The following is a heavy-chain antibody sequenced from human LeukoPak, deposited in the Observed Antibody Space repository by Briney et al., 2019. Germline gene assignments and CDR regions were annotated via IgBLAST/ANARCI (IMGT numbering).Heavy chain of an antibody. J-gene: IGHJ4*02. CDR2: ISWNSGSI. D-gene: IGHD3-9*01. CDR3: AKDRLRYFDY. Sequence: PGRSLRLSCAASGFTFDDYAMHWVRQAPGKGLEWVSGISWNSGSIGYADSVKGRFTISRDNAKNTLYLQMNSLRAEDTAVYYCAKDRLRYFDYWGQGTLVTVSS. V-gene: IGHV3-9*01. CDR1: GFTFDDYA.